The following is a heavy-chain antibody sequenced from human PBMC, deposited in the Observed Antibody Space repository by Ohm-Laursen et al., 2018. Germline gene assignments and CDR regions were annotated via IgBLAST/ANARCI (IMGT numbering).Heavy chain of an antibody. CDR3: ARDENGVYHDAFDI. D-gene: IGHD2-8*01. CDR1: GGTFSSYA. J-gene: IGHJ3*02. Sequence: SVKVSCKSSGGTFSSYAISWVRQAPGQGLEWMGRIIPILGIANYAQKSQGRVTITADKSTSTAYMELSSLRSEDTAVYYCARDENGVYHDAFDIWGQGTMVTVSS. V-gene: IGHV1-69*04. CDR2: IIPILGIA.